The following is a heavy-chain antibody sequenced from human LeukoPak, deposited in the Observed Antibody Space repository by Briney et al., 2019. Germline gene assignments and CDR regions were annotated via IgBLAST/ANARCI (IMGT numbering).Heavy chain of an antibody. V-gene: IGHV3-23*01. D-gene: IGHD6-13*01. CDR3: AKVRAAAGAYFDY. CDR1: GFIFSNYA. J-gene: IGHJ4*02. CDR2: IGGRDGGT. Sequence: GGSLRLSCAASGFIFSNYAMSWVRQAPGKGLEWVSAIGGRDGGTYYADSVKGRFTVSRDDPKNTLYLQMNSLRAEDTAVYYCAKVRAAAGAYFDYWGQGTLVTVSS.